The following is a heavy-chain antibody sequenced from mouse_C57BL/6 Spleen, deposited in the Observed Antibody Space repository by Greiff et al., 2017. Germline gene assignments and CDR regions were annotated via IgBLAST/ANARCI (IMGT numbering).Heavy chain of an antibody. V-gene: IGHV1-15*01. CDR3: TRYRYLLNYAMDY. Sequence: QVQLQQSGAELVRPGASVTLSCKASGYTFTDYEMHWVKQTPVHGLEWIGAIDPETGGTAYNQKFKGKAILTADKSSSTAYMELRSLTSEDSAVYYCTRYRYLLNYAMDYWGQGTSVTVSS. D-gene: IGHD5-1*01. J-gene: IGHJ4*01. CDR1: GYTFTDYE. CDR2: IDPETGGT.